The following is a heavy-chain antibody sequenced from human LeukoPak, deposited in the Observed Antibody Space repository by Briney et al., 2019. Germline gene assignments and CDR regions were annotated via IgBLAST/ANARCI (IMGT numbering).Heavy chain of an antibody. J-gene: IGHJ6*02. V-gene: IGHV3-7*01. CDR2: RHDGIYT. Sequence: RHDGIYTNYVHSVKGRFTISRDNPKNSLHLQMNSLRVEDTAVYFCAKNGVPHDMDVWGQGTPVTVSS. D-gene: IGHD1-1*01. CDR3: AKNGVPHDMDV.